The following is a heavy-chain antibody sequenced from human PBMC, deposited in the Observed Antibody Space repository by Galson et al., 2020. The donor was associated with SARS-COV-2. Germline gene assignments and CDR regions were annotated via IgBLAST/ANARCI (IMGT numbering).Heavy chain of an antibody. J-gene: IGHJ6*02. CDR3: AREAGADFWSGYSYGMDV. D-gene: IGHD3-3*01. CDR1: GYTFTGYY. CDR2: INPNSGGT. Sequence: ASVKVSCKASGYTFTGYYMHWVRQAPGQGLEWMGWINPNSGGTNYAQKFQGRVTMTRDTSISTAYMELSRLRYDDTAVYYCAREAGADFWSGYSYGMDVWGQGTTVTVSS. V-gene: IGHV1-2*02.